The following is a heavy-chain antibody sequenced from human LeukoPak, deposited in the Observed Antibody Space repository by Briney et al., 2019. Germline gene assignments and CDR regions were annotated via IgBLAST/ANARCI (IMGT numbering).Heavy chain of an antibody. V-gene: IGHV3-33*01. CDR2: IWYDGSNK. CDR1: GFTFSSYG. D-gene: IGHD4-17*01. Sequence: GGSLRLSCAASGFTFSSYGMHWVRQAPGKGLEWVAVIWYDGSNKYYADSVKGRFTISRDNSKNTLYLQMNNLRAEDTAVYYCARDRGVTVTTDYFDYWGQGTLVTVSS. J-gene: IGHJ4*02. CDR3: ARDRGVTVTTDYFDY.